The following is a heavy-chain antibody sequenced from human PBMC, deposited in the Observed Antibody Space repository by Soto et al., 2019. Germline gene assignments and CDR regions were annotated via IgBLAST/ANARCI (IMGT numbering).Heavy chain of an antibody. CDR3: ARTPKYYDSSGYYYYGMDV. CDR2: IDWDDDK. J-gene: IGHJ6*02. D-gene: IGHD3-22*01. Sequence: SGPTLVNPTQTLTLTCTFSGFSLTTSAVAVGWIRQPPGKALEWLALIDWDDDKYYSTSLKTRLTISKDTSKNQVVLTMTNMDPVDTATYYCARTPKYYDSSGYYYYGMDVWGQGTTVTV. V-gene: IGHV2-70*01. CDR1: GFSLTTSAVA.